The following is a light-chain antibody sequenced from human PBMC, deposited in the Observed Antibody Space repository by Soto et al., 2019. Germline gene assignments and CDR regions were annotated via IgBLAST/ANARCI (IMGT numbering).Light chain of an antibody. Sequence: EIVLTQSPGTLSLSPGERGTLSFWASDSSLNDYLAWYQQKPGQAPRLLIHDASKRATGIPDRFSGSGSGTDFTLTVSRLEPEDFAVYYCQQYGSSPITFGQGTRLEIK. V-gene: IGKV3-20*01. CDR1: DSSLNDY. J-gene: IGKJ5*01. CDR3: QQYGSSPIT. CDR2: DAS.